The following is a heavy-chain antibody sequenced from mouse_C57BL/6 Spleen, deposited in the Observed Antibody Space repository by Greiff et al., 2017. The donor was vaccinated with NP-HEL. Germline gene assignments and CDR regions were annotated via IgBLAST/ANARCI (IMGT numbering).Heavy chain of an antibody. D-gene: IGHD2-5*01. V-gene: IGHV1-82*01. CDR1: GYAFSSSW. J-gene: IGHJ4*01. CDR2: IYPGDGDT. CDR3: AREGSNYPYYYAMDY. Sequence: VQLQQSGPELVKPGASVKISCKASGYAFSSSWMNWVKQRPGKGLEWIGRIYPGDGDTNYNGKFKGKATLTADKSSSTAYMQLSSLTSEDSAVYFCAREGSNYPYYYAMDYWGQGTSVTVSS.